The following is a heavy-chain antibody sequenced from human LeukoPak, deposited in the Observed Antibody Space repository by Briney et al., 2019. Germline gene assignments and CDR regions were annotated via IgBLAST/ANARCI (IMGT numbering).Heavy chain of an antibody. V-gene: IGHV3-23*01. D-gene: IGHD6-19*01. CDR2: ISGSGGST. Sequence: GGSLRLSCAASGFTFSSYSMSWVRQAPGKGLEWVSAISGSGGSTYYADSVKGRFTISRDNSKNTLYLQMNSLRADDTAVYYCAKVVVWGNGFRISSGQYFDYWGQGTLVTVSS. CDR1: GFTFSSYS. CDR3: AKVVVWGNGFRISSGQYFDY. J-gene: IGHJ4*02.